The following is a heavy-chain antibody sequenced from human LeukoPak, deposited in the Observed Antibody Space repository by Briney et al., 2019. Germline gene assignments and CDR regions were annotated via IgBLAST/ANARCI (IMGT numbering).Heavy chain of an antibody. CDR1: GGSFSGDY. D-gene: IGHD3-3*01. J-gene: IGHJ5*02. CDR2: TKHSGIT. Sequence: SETLSLTCAVYGGSFSGDYWSWIRQPPGKGLEWIGETKHSGITYYNPSLKSRVTISIDTSNTQFSLKRSSVTAADTALYYCARHKFSAVFLGFDPWGQGTQVTVSS. CDR3: ARHKFSAVFLGFDP. V-gene: IGHV4-34*01.